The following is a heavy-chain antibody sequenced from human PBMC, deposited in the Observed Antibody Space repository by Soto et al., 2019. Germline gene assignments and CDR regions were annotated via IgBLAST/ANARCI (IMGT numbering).Heavy chain of an antibody. CDR1: GGTFSSYA. CDR3: ARESSSPNYYYYGMDV. D-gene: IGHD6-6*01. Sequence: QVQLVQSGAEVEKPGSSVKVSCRASGGTFSSYAVSWVRQAPGQGLEWMGVIIPLLNTPKYVQKFQGRVTITADASATTAYMELSSLRSEDTAVYYCARESSSPNYYYYGMDVWGQGTTVTVSS. J-gene: IGHJ6*02. V-gene: IGHV1-69*01. CDR2: IIPLLNTP.